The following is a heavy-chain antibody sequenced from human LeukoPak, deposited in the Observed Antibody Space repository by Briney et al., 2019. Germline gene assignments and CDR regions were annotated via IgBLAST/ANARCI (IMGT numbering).Heavy chain of an antibody. Sequence: GGSLRLSCAASGFTFSSYAMSWVRQAPGKGLEWVSAISGSGGSTYYADSVKGRFTISRDNSKNTLYLQMNSLRAEDTAVYYCAKVGLNQLYYYYGMDVWGQGTTVTVSS. J-gene: IGHJ6*02. D-gene: IGHD2-2*01. CDR2: ISGSGGST. V-gene: IGHV3-23*01. CDR1: GFTFSSYA. CDR3: AKVGLNQLYYYYGMDV.